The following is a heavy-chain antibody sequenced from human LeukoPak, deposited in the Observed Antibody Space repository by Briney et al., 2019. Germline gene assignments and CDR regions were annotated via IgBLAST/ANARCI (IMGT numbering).Heavy chain of an antibody. CDR3: ARAQGPSGGFGELRPLDY. V-gene: IGHV4-31*03. D-gene: IGHD3-10*01. Sequence: SETLSLTCTVSGGSISSGGYYWSWIRQHPGKGLEWIGEINHSGSTNYNPSLKSRVTISVDTSKNQFSLKLSSVTAADTAVYYCARAQGPSGGFGELRPLDYWGQGTLVTVSS. CDR2: INHSGST. J-gene: IGHJ4*02. CDR1: GGSISSGGYY.